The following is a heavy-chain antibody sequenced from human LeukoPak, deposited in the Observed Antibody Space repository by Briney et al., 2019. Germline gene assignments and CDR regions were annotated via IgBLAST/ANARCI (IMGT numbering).Heavy chain of an antibody. CDR3: ARLWFGELAGGDVRDY. J-gene: IGHJ4*02. D-gene: IGHD3-10*01. Sequence: GGSLRLSCAASGFTFSSYSMNWVRQAPGKGLEWVSSISSSSSYIYYADPVKGRFTISRDNAKNSLYLQMNSLRAEDTAVYYCARLWFGELAGGDVRDYWGQGTLVTVSS. CDR2: ISSSSSYI. CDR1: GFTFSSYS. V-gene: IGHV3-21*01.